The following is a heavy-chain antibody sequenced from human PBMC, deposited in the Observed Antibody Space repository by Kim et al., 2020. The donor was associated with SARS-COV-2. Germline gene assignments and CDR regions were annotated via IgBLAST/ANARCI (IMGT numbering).Heavy chain of an antibody. D-gene: IGHD3-3*01. CDR3: ARDLGGFWSGIYYYYGMDV. CDR2: ISSSSSYI. Sequence: GGSLRLSCAASGFTFSSYSMNWVRQAPGKGLEWVSSISSSSSYIYYADSVKGRFTISRDNAKNSLYLQMNSLRAEDTAVYYCARDLGGFWSGIYYYYGMDVWGQGTTVTVSS. V-gene: IGHV3-21*01. J-gene: IGHJ6*02. CDR1: GFTFSSYS.